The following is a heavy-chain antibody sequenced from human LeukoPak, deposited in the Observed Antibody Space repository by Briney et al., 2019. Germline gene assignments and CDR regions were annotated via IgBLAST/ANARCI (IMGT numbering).Heavy chain of an antibody. Sequence: GGSLRLSCAASGFSFSSTWMHWVRQVPGKGLEWISRINSDGSSTYYADSVKGRFTISRGNSKNTLYLQMNSLRAEDTAVYYCAKGRRAPLVGTITKSWIDYWGQGTLVTVSS. J-gene: IGHJ4*02. CDR1: GFSFSSTW. CDR2: INSDGSST. CDR3: AKGRRAPLVGTITKSWIDY. D-gene: IGHD1-7*01. V-gene: IGHV3-74*01.